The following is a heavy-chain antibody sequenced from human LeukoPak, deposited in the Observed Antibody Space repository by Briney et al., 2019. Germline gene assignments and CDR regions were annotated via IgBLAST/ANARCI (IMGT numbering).Heavy chain of an antibody. CDR2: INHSGST. D-gene: IGHD5-24*01. J-gene: IGHJ4*02. V-gene: IGHV4-34*01. Sequence: SETLSLTCAVYGGSFSGYYWSWIRQPPGKGLEWIGEINHSGSTNYNPSLKSRVTISVDTSKNQFSLKLSSVTAADTAVYYCARGVERMGLDYWSQGTLVTVSS. CDR1: GGSFSGYY. CDR3: ARGVERMGLDY.